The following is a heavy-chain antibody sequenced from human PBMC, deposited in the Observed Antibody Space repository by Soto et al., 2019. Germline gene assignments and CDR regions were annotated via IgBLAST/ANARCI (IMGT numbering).Heavy chain of an antibody. CDR1: GFTFSSYA. Sequence: EVQLLDSGGGLVQPGGSLRLSCAASGFTFSSYAMSWVRQAPGKGLEWVSSISGSGGSTYYADSVKGRFIISRDNSKSTLYLQMNSLRAEDTAVYYCATGTFNFDSWGQGTLVPVSS. V-gene: IGHV3-23*01. J-gene: IGHJ4*02. CDR3: ATGTFNFDS. CDR2: ISGSGGST.